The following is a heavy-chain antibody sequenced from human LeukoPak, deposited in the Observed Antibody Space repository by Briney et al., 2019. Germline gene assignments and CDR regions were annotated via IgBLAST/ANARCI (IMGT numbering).Heavy chain of an antibody. CDR3: AKVLGNWDAFDV. D-gene: IGHD1-1*01. J-gene: IGHJ3*01. Sequence: GGSLRLSCATSGFTFSTYWMHWVRQAPGKGLVWVSRINSDGTDTSYADSVKGRFTISRDNPKNTVYLQMNNLRVEDTATYYCAKVLGNWDAFDVWGQGTLVTVSA. V-gene: IGHV3-74*01. CDR2: INSDGTDT. CDR1: GFTFSTYW.